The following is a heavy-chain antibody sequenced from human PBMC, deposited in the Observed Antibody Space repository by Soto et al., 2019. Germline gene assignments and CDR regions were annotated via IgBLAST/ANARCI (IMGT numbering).Heavy chain of an antibody. D-gene: IGHD2-21*01. Sequence: QVQLQQWGAGLVKPSETLSLSCAVYGQSFSGHSWAWIRQPPGKGLEWIGEISESGSTYYNPSLKCRFPITTDTSKNQCSRKLNSVTAADTAAYFCARGSGIVALPGEQEDVNYDFWGQGTLVNVSS. V-gene: IGHV4-34*01. CDR2: ISESGST. J-gene: IGHJ4*02. CDR3: ARGSGIVALPGEQEDVNYDF. CDR1: GQSFSGHS.